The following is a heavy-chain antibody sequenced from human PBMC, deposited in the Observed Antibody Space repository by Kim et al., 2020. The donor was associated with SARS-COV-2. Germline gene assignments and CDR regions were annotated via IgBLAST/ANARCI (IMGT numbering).Heavy chain of an antibody. D-gene: IGHD2-2*01. V-gene: IGHV3-49*02. Sequence: KGRFTISRDDSKSIAYLQMNSLKTEDTAVYYCTRSLDVVVVPAAAYYFDYWGQGTLVTVSS. J-gene: IGHJ4*02. CDR3: TRSLDVVVVPAAAYYFDY.